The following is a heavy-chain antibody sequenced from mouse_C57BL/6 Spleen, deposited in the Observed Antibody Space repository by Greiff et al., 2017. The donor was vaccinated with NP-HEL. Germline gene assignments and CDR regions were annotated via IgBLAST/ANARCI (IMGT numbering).Heavy chain of an antibody. J-gene: IGHJ2*01. V-gene: IGHV5-17*01. CDR1: GFTFSDYG. D-gene: IGHD2-14*01. Sequence: EVHLVESGGGLVKPGGSLKLSCAASGFTFSDYGMHWVRQAPEKGLEWVAYISSGSSTIYYADTVKGRFTISRDNAKNTLFLQMTSLRSEDTAMYYCAREGTWQLDYWGQGTTLTVSS. CDR2: ISSGSSTI. CDR3: AREGTWQLDY.